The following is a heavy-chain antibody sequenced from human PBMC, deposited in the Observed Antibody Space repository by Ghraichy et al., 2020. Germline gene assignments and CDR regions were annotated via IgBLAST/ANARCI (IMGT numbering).Heavy chain of an antibody. D-gene: IGHD1-26*01. Sequence: ASVKVSCKASGYTFTGYYMHWVRQAPGQGLEWMGWINPNSGGTNYAQKFQGRVTMTRDTSISTAYMELSRLRSDDTAVYYCASTSSGSYWWGRLDPRLSYYYYGMDVWGQGTTVTVSS. V-gene: IGHV1-2*02. CDR2: INPNSGGT. J-gene: IGHJ6*02. CDR1: GYTFTGYY. CDR3: ASTSSGSYWWGRLDPRLSYYYYGMDV.